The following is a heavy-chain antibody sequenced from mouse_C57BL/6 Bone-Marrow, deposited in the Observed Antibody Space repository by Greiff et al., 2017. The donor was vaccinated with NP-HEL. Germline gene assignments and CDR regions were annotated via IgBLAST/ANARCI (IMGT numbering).Heavy chain of an antibody. Sequence: ESGPGLVKPSQSLSLTRSVTGYSITSGYYWNWIRRFPGNKLEWVGSISYDGSNNYSPSLKNRISITRDTSKNQFFLKLNSVTAEDTATYYCARAYGNYLDYGGQGTTLTVSS. CDR1: GYSITSGYY. J-gene: IGHJ2*01. V-gene: IGHV3-6*01. D-gene: IGHD2-10*02. CDR3: ARAYGNYLDY. CDR2: ISYDGSN.